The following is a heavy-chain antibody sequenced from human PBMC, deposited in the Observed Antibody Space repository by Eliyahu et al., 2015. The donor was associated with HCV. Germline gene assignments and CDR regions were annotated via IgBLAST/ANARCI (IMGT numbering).Heavy chain of an antibody. CDR3: ARGYSGSYYYFDY. CDR2: IGGSGAST. J-gene: IGHJ4*02. Sequence: EVQLLESGGGLVQPGGSLXLXCAASGFTFSSYAMTWVRQAPVKGLEWVSGIGGSGASTYYADSVKGRFTISRDNYKSTLYLHMNSLRAEDTAVYFCARGYSGSYYYFDYWGQGTLVTVSS. CDR1: GFTFSSYA. D-gene: IGHD1-26*01. V-gene: IGHV3-23*01.